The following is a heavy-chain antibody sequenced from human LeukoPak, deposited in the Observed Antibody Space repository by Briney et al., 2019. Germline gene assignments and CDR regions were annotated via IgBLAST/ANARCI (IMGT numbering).Heavy chain of an antibody. CDR2: ISYDGSNK. D-gene: IGHD5-18*01. CDR3: ARERHTDLDY. V-gene: IGHV3-30*04. J-gene: IGHJ4*02. CDR1: GFTYSSYA. Sequence: GGSLRLSCAASGFTYSSYAMHWVRQAPGKGLEWVAVISYDGSNKYYADSVKGRFTISRDNSKNTLYLQMNSLRAEDTAVYYRARERHTDLDYWGQGTLVTVSS.